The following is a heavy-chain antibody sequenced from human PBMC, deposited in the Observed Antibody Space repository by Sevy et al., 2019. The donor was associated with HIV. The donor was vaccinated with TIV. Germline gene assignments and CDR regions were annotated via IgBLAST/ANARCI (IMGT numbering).Heavy chain of an antibody. Sequence: GGSLRLSCAASGFTFSRNGMHWVRQVPGKGLEWVALSSYDGDSKNYADSVKGRFTISRDNSKNTVYLHMNSLRSEDTAVYYCAKESVSWYLDFWGQGTLVTVSS. CDR2: SSYDGDSK. V-gene: IGHV3-30*18. CDR3: AKESVSWYLDF. J-gene: IGHJ4*02. D-gene: IGHD6-13*01. CDR1: GFTFSRNG.